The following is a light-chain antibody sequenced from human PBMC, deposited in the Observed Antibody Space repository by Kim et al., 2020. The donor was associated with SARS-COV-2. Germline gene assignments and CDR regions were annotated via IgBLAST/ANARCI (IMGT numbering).Light chain of an antibody. V-gene: IGLV2-14*04. CDR1: SGDVGGYNY. Sequence: GQWSTVSWTGTSGDVGGYNYVSWYQQHPGKAPKLMIYGVSNRPSGVSNRFSGSKSGNTASLTISGLQAEDEADYYCSSYTSSSTVVFGGGTQLTVL. J-gene: IGLJ2*01. CDR3: SSYTSSSTVV. CDR2: GVS.